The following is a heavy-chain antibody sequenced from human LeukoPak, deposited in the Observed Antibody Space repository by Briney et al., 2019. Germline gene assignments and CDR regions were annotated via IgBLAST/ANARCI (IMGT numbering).Heavy chain of an antibody. Sequence: PSETLSLTCAVYGGSFSGYYWSWIRQPPGKGLEWMGEINHSGSTYYNPSLKSRVTISVDTSKNQFSLKLNSVTAADTAVYYCARARYFDWSYDYWGQGTLVTVSS. CDR2: INHSGST. CDR3: ARARYFDWSYDY. V-gene: IGHV4-34*01. J-gene: IGHJ4*02. CDR1: GGSFSGYY. D-gene: IGHD3-9*01.